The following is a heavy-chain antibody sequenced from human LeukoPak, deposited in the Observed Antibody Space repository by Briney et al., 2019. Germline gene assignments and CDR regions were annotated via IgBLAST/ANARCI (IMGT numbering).Heavy chain of an antibody. D-gene: IGHD3-22*01. CDR3: ARDFPSSGYYGTSDAFDI. J-gene: IGHJ3*02. V-gene: IGHV1-8*01. Sequence: ASVKVSCKASGYTFTSYDINWVRQATGQGLEWMGWMNPNSGNTGYAQKFQGRVTMTRNTSISTAYMELSSLRSEDTAVYYCARDFPSSGYYGTSDAFDIWGQGTMVTVSS. CDR2: MNPNSGNT. CDR1: GYTFTSYD.